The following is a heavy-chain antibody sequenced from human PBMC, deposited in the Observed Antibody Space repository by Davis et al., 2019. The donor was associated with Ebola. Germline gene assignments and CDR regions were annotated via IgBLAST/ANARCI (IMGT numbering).Heavy chain of an antibody. V-gene: IGHV3-23*01. Sequence: PGGSLRLSCAASGFTFSSYAMSWVRQAPGKGLEWVSAISGSGGSTYYADSVKGRFTISRDNSKNTLYLQMNSLRAEDTAVYYCAKDHDRTPRDYYYGMDVWGKGTTVTVSS. D-gene: IGHD3-22*01. J-gene: IGHJ6*04. CDR2: ISGSGGST. CDR3: AKDHDRTPRDYYYGMDV. CDR1: GFTFSSYA.